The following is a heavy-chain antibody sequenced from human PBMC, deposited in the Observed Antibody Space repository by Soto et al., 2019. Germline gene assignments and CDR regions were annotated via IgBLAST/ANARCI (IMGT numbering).Heavy chain of an antibody. CDR3: ATGGIPAAAFDS. D-gene: IGHD2-2*01. J-gene: IGHJ4*02. V-gene: IGHV3-53*01. Sequence: GGSLRLSCAASGFSVSNSYMSWVRQAPGKGLEWLSVIYSAGKTFYADSVKGRFTVSRDSSRNTLYLQMNSLRAEDTAVYYCATGGIPAAAFDSWGRGTLVTVSS. CDR2: IYSAGKT. CDR1: GFSVSNSY.